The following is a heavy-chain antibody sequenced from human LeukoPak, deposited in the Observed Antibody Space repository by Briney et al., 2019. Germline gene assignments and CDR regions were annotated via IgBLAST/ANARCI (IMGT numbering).Heavy chain of an antibody. V-gene: IGHV4-4*07. CDR2: IYSTGST. CDR1: GGSIISYY. J-gene: IGHJ4*02. Sequence: PSETLSLTCTVSGGSIISYYWSWVRQPAGKGLEWIGRIYSTGSTNYKPSLKGRVTMSVDTSKNQFSLKLSSVTAADTAVYYCAREVKSSAGPASRREFDCWGQGTLVTVSS. CDR3: AREVKSSAGPASRREFDC. D-gene: IGHD6-13*01.